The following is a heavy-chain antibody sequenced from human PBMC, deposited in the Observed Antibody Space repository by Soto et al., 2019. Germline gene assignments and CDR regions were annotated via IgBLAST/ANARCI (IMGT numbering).Heavy chain of an antibody. J-gene: IGHJ3*02. Sequence: ASVKVSCKASGGTFSSYTISWVRQAPGQGLEWMGRIIPILGIANYAQKFQGRVTITADKSTSTAYMELSSLRSEDTAVYYCARKDDFWSGYYKGAFDIWGQGTMVTVSS. CDR1: GGTFSSYT. CDR2: IIPILGIA. CDR3: ARKDDFWSGYYKGAFDI. D-gene: IGHD3-3*01. V-gene: IGHV1-69*02.